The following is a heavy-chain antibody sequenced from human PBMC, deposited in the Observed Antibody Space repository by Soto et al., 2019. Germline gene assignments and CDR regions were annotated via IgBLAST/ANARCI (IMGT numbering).Heavy chain of an antibody. CDR2: IYHSGST. D-gene: IGHD3-22*01. CDR3: ARDYYDSSGYENGDAFDI. CDR1: GYSISSGYY. Sequence: SETLSVTCAVSGYSISSGYYWGWIRQPPGKGLEWIGSIYHSGSTYYNPSLKSRVTISVDTSKNQFSLKLSSVTAADTAVYYCARDYYDSSGYENGDAFDIWGQGTMVTVSS. V-gene: IGHV4-38-2*02. J-gene: IGHJ3*02.